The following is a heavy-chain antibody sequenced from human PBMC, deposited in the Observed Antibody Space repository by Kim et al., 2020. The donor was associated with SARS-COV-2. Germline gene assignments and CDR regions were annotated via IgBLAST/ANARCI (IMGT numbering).Heavy chain of an antibody. CDR1: GGSFSGYY. J-gene: IGHJ4*02. D-gene: IGHD3-10*01. V-gene: IGHV4-34*01. CDR2: INHSGST. CDR3: ARGQGYYGSGSHY. Sequence: SETLSLTCAVYGGSFSGYYWSWIRQPPGKGLEWIGEINHSGSTNYNPSLKSRVTISVDTSKNQFSLKLSSVTAADTAVYYCARGQGYYGSGSHYWGQGTLVTVSS.